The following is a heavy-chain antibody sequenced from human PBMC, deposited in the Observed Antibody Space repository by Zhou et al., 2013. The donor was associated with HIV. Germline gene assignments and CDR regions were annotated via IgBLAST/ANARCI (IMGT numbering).Heavy chain of an antibody. CDR2: INPSGGST. Sequence: QLVQSGAEVKKPGASVKVSCKASGYTFTNYYMHWVRQAPGQGLEWMGIINPSGGSTRYAQKFQGRVTMTRDTSTSTVYMELSSLRSEDTAVYYCAGGGTYGSDYYYYYYMDVWGQNGTTVTV. CDR3: AGGGTYGSDYYYYYYMDV. V-gene: IGHV1-46*01. CDR1: GYTFTNYY. D-gene: IGHD3-10*01. J-gene: IGHJ6*03.